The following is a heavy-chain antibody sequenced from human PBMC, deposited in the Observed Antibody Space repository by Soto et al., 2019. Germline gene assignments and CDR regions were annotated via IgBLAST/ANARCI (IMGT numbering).Heavy chain of an antibody. D-gene: IGHD3-16*01. CDR1: GFTFDDYA. CDR3: TKARLWGGDGYNSYYYNAMDV. Sequence: EMPLVESGGGLVQPGMSLRLSCAASGFTFDDYAMYWVRQVPGKGLEWVSGMSWNSGRIGYADSVKGRFTISRHNAKNSLYLQMNSLRPEDTALYYCTKARLWGGDGYNSYYYNAMDVWGQGTTVTVSS. J-gene: IGHJ6*02. CDR2: MSWNSGRI. V-gene: IGHV3-9*01.